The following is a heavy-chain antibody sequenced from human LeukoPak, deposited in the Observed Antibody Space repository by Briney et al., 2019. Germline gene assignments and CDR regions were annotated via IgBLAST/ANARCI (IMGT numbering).Heavy chain of an antibody. Sequence: SETLSLTCTVSGGSISSHYWSWVRQPPGKGLEWIGSIYYSGSTYYNPSLKSRVTISVDTSKNQFSLKLSSVTAADTALYYCARVGESSGSFDYWGQGTLVTLSS. V-gene: IGHV4-59*05. J-gene: IGHJ4*02. CDR3: ARVGESSGSFDY. D-gene: IGHD3-22*01. CDR1: GGSISSHY. CDR2: IYYSGST.